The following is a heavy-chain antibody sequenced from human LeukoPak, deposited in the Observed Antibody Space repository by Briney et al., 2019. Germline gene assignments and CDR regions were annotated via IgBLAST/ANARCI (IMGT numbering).Heavy chain of an antibody. CDR2: INHSGST. D-gene: IGHD6-19*01. V-gene: IGHV4-34*01. J-gene: IGHJ4*02. CDR1: GGSFSGYY. CDR3: VRDGGSGWYNY. Sequence: SETLSLTCAVYGGSFSGYYWSWIRQPPGKGLEWIGEINHSGSTNYNPSLKSRVTISVDTSKNQFSLKLSSVTAADTAVYYCVRDGGSGWYNYWGQGTLVTVSS.